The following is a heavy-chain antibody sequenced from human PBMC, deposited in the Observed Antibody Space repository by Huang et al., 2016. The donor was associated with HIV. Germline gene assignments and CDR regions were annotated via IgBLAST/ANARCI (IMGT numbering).Heavy chain of an antibody. CDR1: GFSLSTSGMC. CDR3: ARSAPWFYYGSGSSYYFDY. Sequence: QVTLRESGPALVKHTQTLTLTCTFSGFSLSTSGMCVTWIRQPPGKALEWLAHINWDDDKSFSPCLKTRLTISKDTSRNQVVLTMTNMDPVDTATYYCARSAPWFYYGSGSSYYFDYWGQGTLVTVSS. D-gene: IGHD3-10*01. J-gene: IGHJ4*02. CDR2: INWDDDK. V-gene: IGHV2-70*01.